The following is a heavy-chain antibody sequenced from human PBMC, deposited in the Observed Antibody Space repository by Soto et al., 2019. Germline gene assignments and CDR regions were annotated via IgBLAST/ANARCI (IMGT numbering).Heavy chain of an antibody. J-gene: IGHJ4*02. CDR2: ILPVFGTS. CDR3: AREPSRYQSYYFDY. CDR1: GGTLSNYG. Sequence: QLHLVQSGSEVKKSGSSVRVSCKTSGGTLSNYGLSWVRLAPGQGLEWMGGILPVFGTSNYAQKFQDRLTITADESTNTAYMDLTSLTSDEPAVYYCAREPSRYQSYYFDYWGQGTLVTVSS. V-gene: IGHV1-69*12. D-gene: IGHD2-2*01.